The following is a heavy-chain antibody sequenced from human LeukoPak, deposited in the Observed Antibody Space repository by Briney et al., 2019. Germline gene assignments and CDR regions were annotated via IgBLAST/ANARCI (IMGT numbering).Heavy chain of an antibody. Sequence: SETLSLTCTVSGGSISSGSYYWSWIRQPAGKGLEWIGRIYTSGSTNYNPSLRSRVTISLDTSKNQFSLRLSSVTAADTALYHCARGYYYGPLYSWFDPWGQGTLVTVSS. D-gene: IGHD3-10*01. CDR1: GGSISSGSYY. V-gene: IGHV4-61*02. CDR3: ARGYYYGPLYSWFDP. J-gene: IGHJ5*02. CDR2: IYTSGST.